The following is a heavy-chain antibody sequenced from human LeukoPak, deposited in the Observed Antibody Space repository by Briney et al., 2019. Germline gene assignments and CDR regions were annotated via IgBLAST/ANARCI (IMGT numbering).Heavy chain of an antibody. D-gene: IGHD2-15*01. Sequence: GGSLRLSCAASGFTFSSYTIHWVRQPPGKGLEWVAVISFDGSNKYYADSVKGRFTISRDNAKNSLYLQMNSLRDEDTAVYYCAKQLGYCSDGSCYFPYWGQGTLVTVSS. CDR3: AKQLGYCSDGSCYFPY. CDR1: GFTFSSYT. V-gene: IGHV3-30-3*02. J-gene: IGHJ4*02. CDR2: ISFDGSNK.